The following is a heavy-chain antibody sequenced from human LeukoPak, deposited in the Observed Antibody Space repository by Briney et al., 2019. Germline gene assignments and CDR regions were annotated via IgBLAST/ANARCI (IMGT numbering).Heavy chain of an antibody. CDR1: GYSISSGYY. V-gene: IGHV4-38-2*01. J-gene: IGHJ5*02. CDR3: ATVHDGNWFDP. CDR2: IYHSGTA. D-gene: IGHD1-1*01. Sequence: PSETLSLTCVVSGYSISSGYYWGWIRQPPGKGLEWIGSIYHSGTAYYNPSLKSRVTISVDTSRNQFSLKLSSVTAADTAVYYCATVHDGNWFDPWGQGTLVSVSS.